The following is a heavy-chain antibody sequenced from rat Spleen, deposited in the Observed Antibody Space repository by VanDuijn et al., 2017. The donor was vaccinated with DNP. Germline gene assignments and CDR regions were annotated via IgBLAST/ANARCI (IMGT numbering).Heavy chain of an antibody. J-gene: IGHJ3*01. D-gene: IGHD4-2*01. CDR3: ARGGAGIWFAD. V-gene: IGHV3-1*01. Sequence: EVQLQESGPGLVKPSQSLSLTCSVTGFSVTSTYWAWIRKFPGNKMEWIGYISYSGCTSNNPPRKIRNSLTRDTSKNQFFLQLNSLINEDTATYYFARGGAGIWFADWGQGTLVTVSS. CDR1: GFSVTSTY. CDR2: ISYSGCT.